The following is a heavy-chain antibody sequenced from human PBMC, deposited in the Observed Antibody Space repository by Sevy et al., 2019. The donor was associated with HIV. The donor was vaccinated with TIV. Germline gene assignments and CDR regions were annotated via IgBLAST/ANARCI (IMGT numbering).Heavy chain of an antibody. Sequence: GGSLRLSCAASGFTFSSYGMHWVRQAPGKGLEWVAVISYDGSNKYYADSVKGRFTISRDNSKNTLYLQMNSLRAEDTALYYCAKGTADTWGDPFDYWGQGTLVTVSS. CDR1: GFTFSSYG. J-gene: IGHJ4*02. CDR2: ISYDGSNK. CDR3: AKGTADTWGDPFDY. D-gene: IGHD2-15*01. V-gene: IGHV3-30*18.